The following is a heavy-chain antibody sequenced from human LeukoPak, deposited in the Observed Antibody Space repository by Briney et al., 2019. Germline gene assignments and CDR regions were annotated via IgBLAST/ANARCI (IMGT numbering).Heavy chain of an antibody. CDR1: GFTFSDHY. V-gene: IGHV3-72*01. D-gene: IGHD3-22*01. CDR2: TRNKANSYTT. CDR3: ASAYDSSGYYFF. J-gene: IGHJ4*02. Sequence: GGSLRLSCAASGFTFSDHYMDWVRQAPGKGLEWVGRTRNKANSYTTEYAASVKGRFTISRDDSKNSLYLQMNSLKTEDTAVYYCASAYDSSGYYFFWGRGTLVTVSS.